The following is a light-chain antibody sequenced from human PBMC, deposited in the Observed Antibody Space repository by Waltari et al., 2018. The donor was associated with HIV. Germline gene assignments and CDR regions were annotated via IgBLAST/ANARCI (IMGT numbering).Light chain of an antibody. Sequence: SYELTQPPSASVSPGQTARISCSGDPPPTQYVFWYQQRPGQAPVMVIYRDKERPSGIPDRFSGSSAGTTVTLTISGVQAEDEADYYCQSADSTGTYWVFGGGTKLIVL. V-gene: IGLV3-25*03. CDR2: RDK. CDR1: PPPTQY. J-gene: IGLJ3*02. CDR3: QSADSTGTYWV.